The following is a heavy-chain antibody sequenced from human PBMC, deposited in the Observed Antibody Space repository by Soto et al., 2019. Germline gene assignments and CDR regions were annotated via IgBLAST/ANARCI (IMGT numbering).Heavy chain of an antibody. CDR2: ISSSSSYI. Sequence: PGGSLRLSCAASGFTFSSYSMNWVRQAPGKGLEWVSSISSSSSYIYYADSVKGRFTISRDNAKNSLYLQMNSLRAEDTAVYYCARDRSGITGTTLILDVYYYYGMDVWGQWTTGTV. CDR1: GFTFSSYS. J-gene: IGHJ6*02. V-gene: IGHV3-21*01. D-gene: IGHD1-7*01. CDR3: ARDRSGITGTTLILDVYYYYGMDV.